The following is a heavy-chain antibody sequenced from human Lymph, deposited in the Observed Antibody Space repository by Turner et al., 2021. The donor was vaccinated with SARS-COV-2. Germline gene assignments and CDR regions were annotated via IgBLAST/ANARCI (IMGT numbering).Heavy chain of an antibody. CDR3: ARDLGTYGMDV. CDR2: IYSGGTT. D-gene: IGHD6-13*01. J-gene: IGHJ6*02. Sequence: EVQLVETGGGLIQPGGSVRLSCAASGIIVSRNYMNWVRQAPGKWLEWVSVIYSGGTTYYADSVKGRFTISRDNSKNTLYLQMNSLRVEDTAVYYCARDLGTYGMDVWGQGTTVTVSS. V-gene: IGHV3-53*02. CDR1: GIIVSRNY.